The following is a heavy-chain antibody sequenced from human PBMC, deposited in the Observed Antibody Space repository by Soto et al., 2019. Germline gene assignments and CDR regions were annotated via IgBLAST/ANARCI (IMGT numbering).Heavy chain of an antibody. V-gene: IGHV1-8*01. CDR3: ARGRGCSDGSDY. D-gene: IGHD1-26*01. J-gene: IGHJ4*02. CDR2: MNPNSGST. CDR1: GYTFTSLD. Sequence: ASVKVSCKASGYTFTSLDINWVRQATGQGLEWMGWMNPNSGSTGSAQKFQGRVAMTRDTSINTAYMELSSLRSDDTAVYYCARGRGCSDGSDYWGQGXLVTVCS.